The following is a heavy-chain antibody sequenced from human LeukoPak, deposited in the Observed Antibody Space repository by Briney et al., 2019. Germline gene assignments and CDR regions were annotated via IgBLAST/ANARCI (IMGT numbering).Heavy chain of an antibody. V-gene: IGHV3-66*01. CDR3: ARGPRGCHNT. CDR2: IYSGGST. CDR1: EFSVGSNY. Sequence: GGSLRLSCAASEFSVGSNYMTWVRQAPGKGLEWVSLIYSGGSTYYADSVKGRFTISRDNSKNTLYLQMNSLRAEDTAVYYCARGPRGCHNTGGQGTLVTVSS. J-gene: IGHJ4*02. D-gene: IGHD2-2*02.